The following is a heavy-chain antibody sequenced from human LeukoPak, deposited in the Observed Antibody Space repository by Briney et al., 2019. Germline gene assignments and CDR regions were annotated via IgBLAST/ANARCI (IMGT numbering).Heavy chain of an antibody. J-gene: IGHJ4*02. Sequence: SETLSLTCTVSGGSISSGSYYWSWIRQPAGKGLEWIGRIYTSGSTNYNPSLKSRVTISVDTSKNQFSLKLSSVTAAGTAVYYCASDDTVTTFAFDYWGQGTLVTVSS. D-gene: IGHD4-11*01. CDR2: IYTSGST. V-gene: IGHV4-61*02. CDR1: GGSISSGSYY. CDR3: ASDDTVTTFAFDY.